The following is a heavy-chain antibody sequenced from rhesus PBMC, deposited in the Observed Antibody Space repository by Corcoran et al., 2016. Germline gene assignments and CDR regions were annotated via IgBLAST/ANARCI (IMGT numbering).Heavy chain of an antibody. J-gene: IGHJ4*01. Sequence: QLQLQESGPGLVKPSETLSLTCAVSGGSVSGDYYWIWIRQPPGKGLEWIGYMHGNSGGSNYNPSLKTRVTISIAPAKSRFSRRLSSLTAADTAVYYCARGVYGPWGQGVLVTVSS. V-gene: IGHV4-106*01. CDR3: ARGVYGP. CDR1: GGSVSGDYY. D-gene: IGHD4-29*01. CDR2: MHGNSGGS.